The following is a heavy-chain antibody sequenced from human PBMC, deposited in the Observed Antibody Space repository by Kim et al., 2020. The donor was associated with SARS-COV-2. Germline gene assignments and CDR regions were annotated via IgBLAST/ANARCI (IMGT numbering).Heavy chain of an antibody. D-gene: IGHD6-19*01. CDR2: INAGNGNT. CDR3: ARGRFGQSNERYSSGWYPSDFDY. Sequence: ASVKVSCKASGYTFTSYAMHWVRQAPGQRLEWMGWINAGNGNTKYSQKFQGRVTITRDTSASTAYMELSSLRSEDTAVYYCARGRFGQSNERYSSGWYPSDFDYWGQGTLVTVSS. J-gene: IGHJ4*02. CDR1: GYTFTSYA. V-gene: IGHV1-3*01.